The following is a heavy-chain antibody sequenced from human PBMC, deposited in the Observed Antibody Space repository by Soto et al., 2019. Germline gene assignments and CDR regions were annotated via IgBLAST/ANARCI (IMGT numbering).Heavy chain of an antibody. J-gene: IGHJ6*02. D-gene: IGHD1-1*01. CDR3: ARHETTMYCSYGMDV. CDR1: GYSFTSYL. Sequence: PGESLKISFKGSGYSFTSYLICWVRQMPVKGLEWMGIIYPGDSDTRYSPSFQGKVTISADKSISTAYLQWSSLKASDTAIYYCARHETTMYCSYGMDVLGQGTTVTVSS. CDR2: IYPGDSDT. V-gene: IGHV5-51*01.